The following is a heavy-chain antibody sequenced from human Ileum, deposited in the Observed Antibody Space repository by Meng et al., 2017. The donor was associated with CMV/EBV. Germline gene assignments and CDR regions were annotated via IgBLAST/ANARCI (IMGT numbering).Heavy chain of an antibody. CDR3: ARGWVLET. V-gene: IGHV1-8*01. D-gene: IGHD1-26*01. J-gene: IGHJ5*02. Sequence: QVQLVQSGAEVKKPGASVKVSCKASGYTFTSSDVNWVRQATGQGLEWMGWMSPNTGNTGYAHKFKGRVTMTRNTSISTAYMELSSLRSEDTAVYYCARGWVLETWGQGTLVTVSS. CDR2: MSPNTGNT. CDR1: GYTFTSSD.